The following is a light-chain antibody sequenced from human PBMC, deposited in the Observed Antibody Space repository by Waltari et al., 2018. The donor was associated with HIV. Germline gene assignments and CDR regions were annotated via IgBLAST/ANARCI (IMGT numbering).Light chain of an antibody. Sequence: DIVMTQSPLSLSVTPGDPASISCRSSQSLLHSNGYNYLDWYLQKPGQSPQLLIYLGSNRVSGVPDRFSGSGSGTDFTLKISRVEAEDVGVYYCMQAPERTFGQGTKVEIK. J-gene: IGKJ1*01. CDR3: MQAPERT. CDR2: LGS. V-gene: IGKV2-28*01. CDR1: QSLLHSNGYNY.